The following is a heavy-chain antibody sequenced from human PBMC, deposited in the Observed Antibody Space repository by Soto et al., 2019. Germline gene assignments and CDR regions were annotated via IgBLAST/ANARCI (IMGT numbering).Heavy chain of an antibody. V-gene: IGHV4-4*07. J-gene: IGHJ5*02. CDR2: IYTSGST. CDR1: GGSISSYY. Sequence: QVQLQESGPGLVKPSETLSLTCTVSGGSISSYYWSWIRQPAGKGLEWIGRIYTSGSTNYNPSLKRRVTRSVDTSKNQFSLKLSSVTAADTAVYYCARGTHLPYAEMAPREDDWFDPWGQGTLVTVSS. CDR3: ARGTHLPYAEMAPREDDWFDP. D-gene: IGHD1-1*01.